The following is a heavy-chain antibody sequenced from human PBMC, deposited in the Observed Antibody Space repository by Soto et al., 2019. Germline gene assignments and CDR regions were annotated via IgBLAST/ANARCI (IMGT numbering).Heavy chain of an antibody. D-gene: IGHD3-16*01. CDR1: GGSISSGGYY. J-gene: IGHJ6*04. CDR3: ARTSVMITFGGVTSDMDV. CDR2: IYYSGST. Sequence: QVQLQESGPGLVKPSQTLSLTCTVSGGSISSGGYYWSWIRQHPGKGLEWIGYIYYSGSTYYNPSLKSRVTISVDTSKKQFSLKLSSVTAADTAVYYCARTSVMITFGGVTSDMDVWGKGTTVTVSS. V-gene: IGHV4-31*03.